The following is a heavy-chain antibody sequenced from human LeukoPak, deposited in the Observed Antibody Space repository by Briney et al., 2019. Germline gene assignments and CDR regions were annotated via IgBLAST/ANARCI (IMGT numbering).Heavy chain of an antibody. CDR3: ARTPRGTCYDY. V-gene: IGHV2-70*04. CDR1: GFSLTTNGMR. CDR2: IDWDDNK. J-gene: IGHJ4*02. Sequence: SGPTLVNPTQTLTLTCTFSGFSLTTNGMRVSWIRQTPGKALEWLARIDWDDNKFYSTSLKTRLTISKDTSRNQAVLTMTNMDPVDTATYYCARTPRGTCYDYWGQGTLVTVSS. D-gene: IGHD2-15*01.